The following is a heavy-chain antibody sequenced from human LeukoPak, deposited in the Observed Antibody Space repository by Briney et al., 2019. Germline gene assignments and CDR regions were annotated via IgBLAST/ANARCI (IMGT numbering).Heavy chain of an antibody. J-gene: IGHJ4*02. V-gene: IGHV3-48*01. D-gene: IGHD3-3*01. Sequence: PGGALRLSCVGSGFTFKSFSIHWVRQAPGKGLEGVSDISSNSGIKSYADSVKGRFSISRDNAKNSLYLQMNSLRAEDTAVYYCARAYDFWSGPGGYWGQGTLVTVSS. CDR3: ARAYDFWSGPGGY. CDR1: GFTFKSFS. CDR2: ISSNSGIK.